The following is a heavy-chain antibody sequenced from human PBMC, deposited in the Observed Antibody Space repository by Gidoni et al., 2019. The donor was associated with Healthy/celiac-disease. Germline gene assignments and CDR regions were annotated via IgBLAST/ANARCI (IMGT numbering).Heavy chain of an antibody. CDR2: ISSSSSTI. CDR3: ARDGNIVLMVYYNWFDP. CDR1: GFTFSSYS. J-gene: IGHJ5*02. D-gene: IGHD2-8*01. V-gene: IGHV3-48*02. Sequence: EVQLVESGGGLVQPGGSLRLSCAASGFTFSSYSMNWVRQAPGKGLEWVSYISSSSSTIYYADSVKGRFTISRDNAKNSLYLQMNSLRDEDTAVYYCARDGNIVLMVYYNWFDPWGQGTLVTVSS.